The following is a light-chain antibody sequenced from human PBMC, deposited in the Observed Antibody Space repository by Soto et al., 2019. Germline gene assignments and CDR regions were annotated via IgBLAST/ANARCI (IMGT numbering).Light chain of an antibody. Sequence: AIPMTQSPSSLSASVGDRVTITCRASQGIRNDLGWYQQKPGKAPKLLIYAASSLQSGVPSRFSGSESGTDFTLTISSLQPEDFATYYCLQDYNYPFTFGPGTKVDIK. CDR1: QGIRND. CDR3: LQDYNYPFT. CDR2: AAS. J-gene: IGKJ3*01. V-gene: IGKV1-6*01.